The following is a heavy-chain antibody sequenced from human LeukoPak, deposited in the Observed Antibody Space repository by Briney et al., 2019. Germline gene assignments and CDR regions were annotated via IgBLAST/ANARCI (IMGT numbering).Heavy chain of an antibody. D-gene: IGHD6-19*01. CDR3: ARQYSSGWYDDYFDY. Sequence: SETLSLTCTVSGYSISSGYYWGWIRQPPGKGLEWIGRIYTSGSTNYNPSLKSRVTMSVDTSKNQFSLKLSSVTAADTAVYYCARQYSSGWYDDYFDYWGQGTLVTVSS. V-gene: IGHV4-38-2*02. CDR2: IYTSGST. J-gene: IGHJ4*02. CDR1: GYSISSGYY.